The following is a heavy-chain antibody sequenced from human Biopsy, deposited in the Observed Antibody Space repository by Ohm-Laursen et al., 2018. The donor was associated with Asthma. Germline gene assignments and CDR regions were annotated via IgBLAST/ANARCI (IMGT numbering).Heavy chain of an antibody. Sequence: SLRLSCAATGFTFSRSGMHWVRQAPGKGLEWVALIWYDGSNKNYADSVKGRFTVSRDNSKNTLYLQMNSLRAEDTAVYYCARKIAARGAMDVWGQGTTVTVSS. D-gene: IGHD6-6*01. CDR1: GFTFSRSG. CDR2: IWYDGSNK. J-gene: IGHJ6*02. CDR3: ARKIAARGAMDV. V-gene: IGHV3-33*01.